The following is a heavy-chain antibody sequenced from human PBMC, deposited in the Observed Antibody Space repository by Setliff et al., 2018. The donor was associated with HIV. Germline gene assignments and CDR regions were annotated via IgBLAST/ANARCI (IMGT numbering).Heavy chain of an antibody. V-gene: IGHV3-7*03. CDR2: IKQDGTEN. CDR3: ARVPPDRGGYSIFDS. CDR1: GSTISHHW. D-gene: IGHD3-22*01. J-gene: IGHJ4*02. Sequence: PGGSLRLSCAASGSTISHHWMTWVRQVPGKGLEWVANIKQDGTENYYVDSVKGRFTISRDNAKNSLYLQMNSLRAEDTAMYYCARVPPDRGGYSIFDSWGQGTLVTVSS.